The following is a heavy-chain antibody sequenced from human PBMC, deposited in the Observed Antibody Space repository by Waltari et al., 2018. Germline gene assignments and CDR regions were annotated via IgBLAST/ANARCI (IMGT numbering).Heavy chain of an antibody. D-gene: IGHD3-10*01. CDR2: IYDGDDT. CDR3: ARTYGSGSYRYFDY. Sequence: EVQLVESGGGLVQPGGSLRLSCAASGFTVSHNYMSWVRQAPGKGLECVSVIYDGDDTYYADSVKCRFTISRDNSKNALYLQMDSLRAGDSAVYYCARTYGSGSYRYFDYWGQGTLVTVSS. V-gene: IGHV3-66*02. J-gene: IGHJ4*02. CDR1: GFTVSHNY.